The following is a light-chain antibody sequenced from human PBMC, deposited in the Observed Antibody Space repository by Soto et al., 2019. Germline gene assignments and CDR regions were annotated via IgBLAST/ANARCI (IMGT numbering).Light chain of an antibody. CDR2: EVN. CDR1: SSDVGGYNY. J-gene: IGLJ1*01. V-gene: IGLV2-8*01. CDR3: TSYAGGNIA. Sequence: QSALTQPPSASGSPGQSVTISCTGTSSDVGGYNYVSWYQQHPGKVPKLMIYEVNKRPSGVPDRFPGSKSGNTASLTVSGLQAEDEADYYCTSYAGGNIAFGTGTKLTVL.